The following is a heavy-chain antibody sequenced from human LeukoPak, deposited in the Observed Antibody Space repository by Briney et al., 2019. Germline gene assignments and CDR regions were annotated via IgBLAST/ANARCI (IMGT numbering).Heavy chain of an antibody. CDR1: GFTFSSYG. Sequence: AGGSLRLSCAASGFTFSSYGMSWVRQDPGKGREWVSAISGSGGSTYYADSVKGRFTISRDNSKNTLYLQMNSLRAEDTAVYYCAANYYGSGSRWEDRYAFDIWGQGTMVTVSS. CDR3: AANYYGSGSRWEDRYAFDI. V-gene: IGHV3-23*01. CDR2: ISGSGGST. D-gene: IGHD3-10*01. J-gene: IGHJ3*02.